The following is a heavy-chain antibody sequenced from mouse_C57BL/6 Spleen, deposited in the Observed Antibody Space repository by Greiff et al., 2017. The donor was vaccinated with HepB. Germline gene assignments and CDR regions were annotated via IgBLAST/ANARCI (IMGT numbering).Heavy chain of an antibody. J-gene: IGHJ4*01. V-gene: IGHV5-17*01. CDR3: ARHYDYVYAMDY. CDR1: GFTFSDYG. D-gene: IGHD2-4*01. Sequence: EVKLVESGGGLVKPGGSLKLSCAASGFTFSDYGMHWVRQAPEKGLEWVAYISSGSSTIYYADTVKGRFTITRDNAKNTLFLQLTSLRSEDTAVYYYARHYDYVYAMDYWGQGTSVTVSS. CDR2: ISSGSSTI.